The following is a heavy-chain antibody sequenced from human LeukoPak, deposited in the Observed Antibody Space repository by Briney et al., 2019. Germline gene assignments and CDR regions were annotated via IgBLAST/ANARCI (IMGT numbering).Heavy chain of an antibody. D-gene: IGHD6-6*01. J-gene: IGHJ4*02. CDR1: GFTFSRYG. V-gene: IGHV3-23*01. CDR3: ANRLEYSSSSAYFDF. CDR2: ISDSGDST. Sequence: GGSLRLSCAASGFTFSRYGMSWVRQAPGKGLEWVSSISDSGDSTYYADSVKGRFTISRENSKNTMYMQMNSLRADDTAVYHCANRLEYSSSSAYFDFWGQGILVTVSS.